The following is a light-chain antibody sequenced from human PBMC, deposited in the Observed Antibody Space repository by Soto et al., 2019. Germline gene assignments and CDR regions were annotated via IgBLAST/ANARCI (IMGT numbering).Light chain of an antibody. CDR2: GAS. J-gene: IGKJ1*01. CDR3: QQYNNWPRT. V-gene: IGKV3-20*01. CDR1: QTISNTY. Sequence: EIVLTQSPGTLSLSPGEGATLSCRASQTISNTYLAWYQQKPGQAPRLLIYGASSRATGIPDRFSGSGSGTDFTLTISSLQSEDFAVYYCQQYNNWPRTFGQGTKVEIK.